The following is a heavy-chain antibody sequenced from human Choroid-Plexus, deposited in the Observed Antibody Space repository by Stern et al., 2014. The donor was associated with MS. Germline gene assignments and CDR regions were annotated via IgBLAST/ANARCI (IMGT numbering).Heavy chain of an antibody. CDR1: GYNLTTYA. J-gene: IGHJ4*02. CDR3: ATWGAGSSPPLFY. V-gene: IGHV7-4-1*02. CDR2: INTKTGNR. Sequence: QVQLVESGSELKKPGASVKVSCRASGYNLTTYAINWVRQAPGQGLEWMGWINTKTGNRTFAQGFTGRFVFSLDTSINTAFLQISSLKAEDSALYYCATWGAGSSPPLFYWGQGTLVTVSS. D-gene: IGHD6-6*01.